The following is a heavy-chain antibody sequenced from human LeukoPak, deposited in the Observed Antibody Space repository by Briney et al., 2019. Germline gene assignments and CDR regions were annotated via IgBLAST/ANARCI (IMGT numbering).Heavy chain of an antibody. CDR3: ARDVIEYSSSPYYFGY. D-gene: IGHD6-6*01. CDR2: IYTSGST. V-gene: IGHV4-4*07. CDR1: GGSISSYY. J-gene: IGHJ4*02. Sequence: PSETLSLTCTVSGGSISSYYWSWIRQPAGKGLEWIGRIYTSGSTNYNPSLKSRVTMSVDTSKNQFSLKLSSVTAADTAVYYCARDVIEYSSSPYYFGYWGQGTLVTVSS.